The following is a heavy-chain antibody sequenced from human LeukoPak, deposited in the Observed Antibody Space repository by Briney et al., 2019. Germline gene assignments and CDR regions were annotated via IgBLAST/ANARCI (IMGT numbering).Heavy chain of an antibody. V-gene: IGHV4-59*01. CDR2: IYYSGST. Sequence: PSETLSLTCTVSGGSISSYYWSWIRQPPGKGLEWIGYIYYSGSTNYNPSLKSRVTISVDTSKNQFSLKLSSVTAADTAVHYCARAQSIWFGELFYFDYWGQGTLVTVSS. J-gene: IGHJ4*02. D-gene: IGHD3-10*01. CDR1: GGSISSYY. CDR3: ARAQSIWFGELFYFDY.